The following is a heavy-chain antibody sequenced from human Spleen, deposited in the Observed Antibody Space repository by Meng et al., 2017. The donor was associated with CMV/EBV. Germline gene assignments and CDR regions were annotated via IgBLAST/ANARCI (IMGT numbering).Heavy chain of an antibody. Sequence: SETLSLTCTVSGGSISSYYWSWIRQAPGKGLEWIGHIYYSGSTNYNPSLKSRVTIAVYTSKNQFSLKLSSVTAADTAVYYCARDRPHYDIWTGYYDDAFDIWGQGTMVTVSS. CDR1: GGSISSYY. J-gene: IGHJ3*02. CDR2: IYYSGST. D-gene: IGHD3-9*01. V-gene: IGHV4-59*01. CDR3: ARDRPHYDIWTGYYDDAFDI.